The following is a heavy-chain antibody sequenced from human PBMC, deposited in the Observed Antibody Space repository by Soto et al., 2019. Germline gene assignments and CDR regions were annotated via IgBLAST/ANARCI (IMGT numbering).Heavy chain of an antibody. CDR3: ARWGPNSKRSWYSDL. D-gene: IGHD1-7*01. V-gene: IGHV3-23*01. J-gene: IGHJ2*01. CDR1: GFTFRSFA. CDR2: LSGSGGSK. Sequence: EVQLLESGGGLMQPGGSLRLSCAASGFTFRSFAMTWVRQAPGRGLEWVASLSGSGGSKHFADAVKGRFTISRDNSNNPLFLQMSSLRVADTAIYYCARWGPNSKRSWYSDLWGRGTLVAVSS.